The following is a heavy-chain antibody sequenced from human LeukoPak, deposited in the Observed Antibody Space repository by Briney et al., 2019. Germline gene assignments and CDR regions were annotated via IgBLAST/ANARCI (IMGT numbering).Heavy chain of an antibody. V-gene: IGHV4-59*01. CDR3: ARAYGKKFGGDTAIPFDY. CDR2: IYYSGST. J-gene: IGHJ4*02. D-gene: IGHD5-18*01. CDR1: GGSISSYY. Sequence: TSETLSLTCTVSGGSISSYYWSWIRQPPGKGLEWIGYIYYSGSTNYNPSLKSRVTISVDTSKNQFSLKLSSVTAADTAVYYCARAYGKKFGGDTAIPFDYWGQGTLVTVSS.